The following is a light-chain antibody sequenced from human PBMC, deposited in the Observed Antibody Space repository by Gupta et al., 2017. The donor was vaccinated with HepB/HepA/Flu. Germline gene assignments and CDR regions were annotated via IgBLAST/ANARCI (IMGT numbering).Light chain of an antibody. CDR2: GAS. Sequence: EIVLTQSPGTLSLSAGERATLSCRASQRVSNTYLAWYQQRPGQAPRLLIFGASIRATGIPDRFSGGGSGADFTLTISRLEPEDFAMYYCQQYGNSVPWTFGQGTKVEIK. V-gene: IGKV3-20*01. CDR3: QQYGNSVPWT. J-gene: IGKJ1*01. CDR1: QRVSNTY.